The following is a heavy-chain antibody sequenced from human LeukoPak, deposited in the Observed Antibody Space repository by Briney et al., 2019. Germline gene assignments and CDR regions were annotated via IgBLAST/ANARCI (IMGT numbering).Heavy chain of an antibody. J-gene: IGHJ4*02. V-gene: IGHV1-69*13. D-gene: IGHD6-13*01. Sequence: SVKVSCKVSGYTLTELSMHWVRQAPGQGLEWMGGIIPIFGTANYAQKFQGRVTITADESTSTAYMELSSLRSEDTAVYYCARVISTAAGLLDYWGQGTLVTVSS. CDR1: GYTLTELS. CDR2: IIPIFGTA. CDR3: ARVISTAAGLLDY.